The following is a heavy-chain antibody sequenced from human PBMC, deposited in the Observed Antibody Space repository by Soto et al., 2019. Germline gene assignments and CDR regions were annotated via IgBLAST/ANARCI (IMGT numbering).Heavy chain of an antibody. CDR1: GGSFSGYY. CDR3: ARRGAPPSTGYSSGWSLYYYYYMDV. CDR2: INHSGST. J-gene: IGHJ6*03. V-gene: IGHV4-34*01. Sequence: SETLSLTCAVYGGSFSGYYWSWIRQPPGKGLEWIGEINHSGSTNYNPSLKSRVTISVDTSKNQFSLKLSSVTAADTAVYYCARRGAPPSTGYSSGWSLYYYYYMDVWGKGTTVTVSS. D-gene: IGHD6-19*01.